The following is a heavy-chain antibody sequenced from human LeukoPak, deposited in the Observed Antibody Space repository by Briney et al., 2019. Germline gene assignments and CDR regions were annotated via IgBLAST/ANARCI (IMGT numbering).Heavy chain of an antibody. Sequence: ASVKVSCKASGYTFTSYYMHWVRQAPGQGLEWMGIINPSGGSTSYAQKFQGRVTMTRDTSTSTVYMELSSLRSEDAAVYYCARERRLSRSSGRNWFDPWGQGTLVTVSS. V-gene: IGHV1-46*01. D-gene: IGHD6-6*01. CDR1: GYTFTSYY. CDR2: INPSGGST. CDR3: ARERRLSRSSGRNWFDP. J-gene: IGHJ5*02.